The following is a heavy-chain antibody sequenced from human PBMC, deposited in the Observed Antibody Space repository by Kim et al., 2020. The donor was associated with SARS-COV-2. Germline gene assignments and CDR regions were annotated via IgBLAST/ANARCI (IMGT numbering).Heavy chain of an antibody. CDR1: GFTFGGHD. CDR2: IGTAGET. Sequence: GGSLRLSCAASGFTFGGHDMHWVRQGSGKGLEWVSAIGTAGETFYSGSVKGRFIISRENGRNSLFLQMDSLKVGDTAVYYCARGIHQWLGVDVWVQGTTVTVSS. CDR3: ARGIHQWLGVDV. V-gene: IGHV3-13*04. J-gene: IGHJ6*02. D-gene: IGHD5-18*01.